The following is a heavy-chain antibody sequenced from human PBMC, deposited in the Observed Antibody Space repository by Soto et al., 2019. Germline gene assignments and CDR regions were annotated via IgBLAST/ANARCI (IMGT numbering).Heavy chain of an antibody. CDR3: ARVYCSGGSCYSGLYDYYYYMDV. D-gene: IGHD2-15*01. V-gene: IGHV3-74*01. Sequence: PGGSLRLSCAASGFTFSSYWMHWVRQAPGKGLVWVSRINSDGSSTSYADSVKGRFTISRDNAKNTLYLQMNSLRAEDTAVYYCARVYCSGGSCYSGLYDYYYYMDVWGKGTTVTVSS. CDR1: GFTFSSYW. J-gene: IGHJ6*03. CDR2: INSDGSST.